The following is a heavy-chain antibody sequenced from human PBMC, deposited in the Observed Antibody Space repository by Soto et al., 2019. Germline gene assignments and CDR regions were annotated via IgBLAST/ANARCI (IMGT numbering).Heavy chain of an antibody. CDR3: ARQRLWYSSSSDYYYGMDV. J-gene: IGHJ6*02. D-gene: IGHD6-6*01. V-gene: IGHV5-10-1*01. Sequence: GESLKISCNGSGYSFTIYWISWVRQMPGKGLEWMGRIDPSDSYTNYSPSFQGHVTISADKSISTAYLQWSSLKASDTAMYYCARQRLWYSSSSDYYYGMDVWGQGTTVTVSS. CDR1: GYSFTIYW. CDR2: IDPSDSYT.